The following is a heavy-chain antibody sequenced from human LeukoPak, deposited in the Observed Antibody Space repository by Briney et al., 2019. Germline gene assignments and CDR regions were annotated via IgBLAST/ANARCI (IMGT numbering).Heavy chain of an antibody. Sequence: PSETLSLTCTVSGGSFRSYYWSWIRQPPGKGLEWIGYIYYSGSTNYNPSLKSRATISVDTSRNQFSLKLSSVTAADTAVYYCARHRLGHWYFDLWGRGTLVTVSS. CDR2: IYYSGST. CDR3: ARHRLGHWYFDL. J-gene: IGHJ2*01. D-gene: IGHD7-27*01. CDR1: GGSFRSYY. V-gene: IGHV4-59*08.